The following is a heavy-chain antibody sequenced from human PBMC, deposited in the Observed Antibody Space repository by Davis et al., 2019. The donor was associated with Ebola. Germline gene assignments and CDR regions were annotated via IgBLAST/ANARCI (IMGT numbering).Heavy chain of an antibody. CDR1: GGSISSSSYY. Sequence: SETLSLTCTVSGGSISSSSYYWGWIRQPPGKGLAWIGYTYYSGSTNYNPSLKSRVTISVDTSKNQFSLKLSSVTAADTAVYYCASGSSGWYYYYYGMDVWGQGTTVTVSS. CDR2: TYYSGST. J-gene: IGHJ6*02. V-gene: IGHV4-61*05. CDR3: ASGSSGWYYYYYGMDV. D-gene: IGHD6-19*01.